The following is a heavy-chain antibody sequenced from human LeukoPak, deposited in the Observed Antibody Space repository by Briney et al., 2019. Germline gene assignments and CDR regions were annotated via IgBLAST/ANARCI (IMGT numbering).Heavy chain of an antibody. CDR1: GYTFTGYY. V-gene: IGHV1-2*02. CDR2: INPNSGGT. Sequence: ASVTVSCKASGYTFTGYYMHWVRQAPGQGLEWMGWINPNSGGTNYAQKFQGRVTMTRDTSISTAYMELSRLRSDDTAVYYCARDSYCSSTSCYEGWFDPWGQGTLVTVSS. J-gene: IGHJ5*02. D-gene: IGHD2-2*01. CDR3: ARDSYCSSTSCYEGWFDP.